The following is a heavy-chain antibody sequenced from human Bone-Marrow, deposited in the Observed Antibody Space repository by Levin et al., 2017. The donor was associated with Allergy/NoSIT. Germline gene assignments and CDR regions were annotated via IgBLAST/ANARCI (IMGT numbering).Heavy chain of an antibody. Sequence: SCVGSGFTFEDYAMHWVRRVPGKGLEWVSGITWNSGRKVYTDSVKGRFTISRDNAKNSLVLQMDSLTTEDSAFYYCARDSHTDLVTPLDYWGQGTLVAVSS. D-gene: IGHD5-18*01. V-gene: IGHV3-9*01. CDR2: ITWNSGRK. CDR1: GFTFEDYA. CDR3: ARDSHTDLVTPLDY. J-gene: IGHJ4*02.